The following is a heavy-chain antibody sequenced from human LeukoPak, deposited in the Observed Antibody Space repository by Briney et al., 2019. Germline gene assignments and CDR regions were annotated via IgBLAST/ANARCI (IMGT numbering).Heavy chain of an antibody. CDR2: IDYTGNT. V-gene: IGHV4-31*03. CDR1: GGSISSALYF. D-gene: IGHD6-13*01. J-gene: IGHJ4*02. Sequence: PSETLSLTCTVSGGSISSALYFWSCIRQHPGEGLEWIGSIDYTGNTYYHPSLRSRLTISVDTSKNQFSLNLTSVTAADTAVYYCARAQGTTAAGLNYFDYWGQGTLVTVSS. CDR3: ARAQGTTAAGLNYFDY.